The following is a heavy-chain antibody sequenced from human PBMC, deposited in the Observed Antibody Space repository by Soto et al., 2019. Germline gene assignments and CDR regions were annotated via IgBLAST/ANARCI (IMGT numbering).Heavy chain of an antibody. Sequence: QVQLVQSGAEVKKPGSSVKVSCKASGGTFSSYSISWVRQAPGQGLEWMGGIIPIFGTANYAQKFQGRVTITADESTSTAYRELSSLRSEDTAVYYCAIEYSSSPTYYPIGYWGQGTLVTVSS. D-gene: IGHD6-6*01. J-gene: IGHJ4*02. CDR3: AIEYSSSPTYYPIGY. CDR1: GGTFSSYS. CDR2: IIPIFGTA. V-gene: IGHV1-69*01.